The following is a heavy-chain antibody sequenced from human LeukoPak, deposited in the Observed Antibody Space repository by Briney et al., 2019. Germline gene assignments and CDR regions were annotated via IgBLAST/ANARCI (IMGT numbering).Heavy chain of an antibody. CDR1: GGTFSSYA. CDR2: IIPILGIA. V-gene: IGHV1-69*04. J-gene: IGHJ5*02. D-gene: IGHD2-15*01. CDR3: ARGGYCSGGSCTDNWFDP. Sequence: ASAKASCKASGGTFSSYAISWMRQAPGQGLEWMGRIIPILGIANYAQKFQGRVTITADKSTSTAYMELSSLRSEDTAVYYCARGGYCSGGSCTDNWFDPWGQGTLVTVSS.